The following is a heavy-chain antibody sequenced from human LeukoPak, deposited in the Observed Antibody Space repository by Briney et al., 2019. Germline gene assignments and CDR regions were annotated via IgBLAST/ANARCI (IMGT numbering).Heavy chain of an antibody. Sequence: GGSLRLSCAASGFTFSSYWMSWVRQAPGKGLKWVANIKQDGSEKYYVDSVKGRFTIARDNAKNSLYLQMNSLRAEDTAVYYCARDKTEKTGIAAAGTPSGFSMDVWGKGTTVTVSS. D-gene: IGHD6-13*01. V-gene: IGHV3-7*01. CDR1: GFTFSSYW. CDR2: IKQDGSEK. J-gene: IGHJ6*03. CDR3: ARDKTEKTGIAAAGTPSGFSMDV.